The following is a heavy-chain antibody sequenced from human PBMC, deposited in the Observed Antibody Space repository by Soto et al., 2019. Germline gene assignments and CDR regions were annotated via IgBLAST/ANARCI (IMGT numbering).Heavy chain of an antibody. CDR2: IIPSFGTA. Sequence: SVKVSCKASGYSFTNNDVSWVRQATGQGLEWMGGIIPSFGTANYAQKFQGRVTITADESTSTAYMELSSLRSEDTAVYYCASGDLVGANYYYYGMDVWGQGTTVTVSS. D-gene: IGHD1-26*01. V-gene: IGHV1-69*13. CDR1: GYSFTNND. J-gene: IGHJ6*02. CDR3: ASGDLVGANYYYYGMDV.